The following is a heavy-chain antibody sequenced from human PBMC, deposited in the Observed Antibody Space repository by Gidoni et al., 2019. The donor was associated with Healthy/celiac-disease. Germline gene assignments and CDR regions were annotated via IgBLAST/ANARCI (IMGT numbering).Heavy chain of an antibody. D-gene: IGHD3-10*01. CDR2: ICSSISYP. CDR1: GGTFRDYD. V-gene: IGHV3-11*06. CDR3: ARPLYYGSGSYYDYYYYYGMDV. Sequence: QVQLAESGGGLVKPGGSLRLSCAARGGTFRDYDRSWTSQAPGKGLEWVSSICSSISYPNSADSVKSRFTISRDNAKNSLYLQMNSLRAEDTAVYYCARPLYYGSGSYYDYYYYYGMDVWGKGTTVTVSS. J-gene: IGHJ6*04.